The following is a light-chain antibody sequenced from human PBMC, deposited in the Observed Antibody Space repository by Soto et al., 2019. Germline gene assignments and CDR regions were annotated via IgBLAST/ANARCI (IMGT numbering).Light chain of an antibody. Sequence: HSALTQPPSASGSPGQSVTISCTGTSSDVGGYNYVSWYQQHPGKAPKLMIYEVSKRPSGVPDRFSGSKSGNTASLTVSGLQAEDEADYYCRSYAGIFYVFGTGTKVTVL. CDR2: EVS. CDR1: SSDVGGYNY. CDR3: RSYAGIFYV. V-gene: IGLV2-8*01. J-gene: IGLJ1*01.